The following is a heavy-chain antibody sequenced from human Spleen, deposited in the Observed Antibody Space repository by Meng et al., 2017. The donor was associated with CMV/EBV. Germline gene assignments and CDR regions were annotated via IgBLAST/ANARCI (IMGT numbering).Heavy chain of an antibody. D-gene: IGHD6-13*01. V-gene: IGHV5-51*01. J-gene: IGHJ4*02. CDR3: ARSRSIYSSSHLFDF. CDR1: GYTVRNFW. Sequence: SGYTVRNFWIGWVRQMPGKGLKWMGIIYPGDSDTRYSPSFEGQVTISVDKSISTTYLQWSSLKASDTAMYYCARSRSIYSSSHLFDFWGQGTLVTVSS. CDR2: IYPGDSDT.